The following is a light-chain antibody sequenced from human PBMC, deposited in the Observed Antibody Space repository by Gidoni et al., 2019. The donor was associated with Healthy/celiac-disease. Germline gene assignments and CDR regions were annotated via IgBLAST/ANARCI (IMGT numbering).Light chain of an antibody. V-gene: IGKV1-39*01. CDR2: AAS. Sequence: IQMTQSPSSLSASVGERVTITCRARQSISSYLNWYQQKPGKAPKLLIYAASSLQSGVQSRVSGSVAGTDFTLTISSLQPEDFATYYCQQSYSTLYTFGQGTKLEIK. J-gene: IGKJ2*01. CDR1: QSISSY. CDR3: QQSYSTLYT.